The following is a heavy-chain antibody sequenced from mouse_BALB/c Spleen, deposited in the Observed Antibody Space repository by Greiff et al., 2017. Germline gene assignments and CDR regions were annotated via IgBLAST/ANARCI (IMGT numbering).Heavy chain of an antibody. V-gene: IGHV1-87*01. J-gene: IGHJ2*01. Sequence: QVQLKESGAELARPGASVKLSCKASGYTFTSYWMQWVKQRPGQGLEWIGAIYPGDGDTRYTQKFKGKATLTADKSSSTAYMQLSSLASEDSAVYYCAREVRLDYWGQGTTLTVSS. CDR1: GYTFTSYW. CDR2: IYPGDGDT. CDR3: AREVRLDY. D-gene: IGHD2-14*01.